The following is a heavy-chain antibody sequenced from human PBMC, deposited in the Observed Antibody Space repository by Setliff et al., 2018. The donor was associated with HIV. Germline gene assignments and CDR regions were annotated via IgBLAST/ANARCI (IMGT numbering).Heavy chain of an antibody. Sequence: SVKVSCKASGGTFNINAVTWVRQAPGQGLEWVGAIIPLFGTASYAQKFQGRVTITADDSTSTVYMEGRSLRSADTAVYYCSKVSEHRTSSGSFYYYMDVWGEGTTVTVSS. CDR3: SKVSEHRTSSGSFYYYMDV. CDR2: IIPLFGTA. D-gene: IGHD6-6*01. J-gene: IGHJ6*03. V-gene: IGHV1-69*13. CDR1: GGTFNINA.